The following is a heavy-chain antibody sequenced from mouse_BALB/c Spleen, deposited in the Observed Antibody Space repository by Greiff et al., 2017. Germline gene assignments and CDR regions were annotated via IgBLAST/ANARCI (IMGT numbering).Heavy chain of an antibody. V-gene: IGHV7-3*02. Sequence: EVKLMESGGGLVQPGGSLRLSCATSGFTFTDYYMSWVRQPPGKALEWLGFIRNKANGYTTEYSASVKGRFTISRDNSQSILYLQMNTLRAEDRATYYCARDISGYSFAYWGQGTLVTVSA. D-gene: IGHD1-2*01. CDR2: IRNKANGYTT. CDR3: ARDISGYSFAY. J-gene: IGHJ3*01. CDR1: GFTFTDYY.